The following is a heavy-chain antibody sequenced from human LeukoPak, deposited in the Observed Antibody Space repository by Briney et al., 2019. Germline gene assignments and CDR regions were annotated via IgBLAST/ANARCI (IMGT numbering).Heavy chain of an antibody. Sequence: GGSLRLSCAASGFTFDSYDMSWVRQAPGKGLEWVSGTSASGGRTYYADSVKGRFTISRDNSKNTLYLQMNSLRAEDTAVYYCTQGRRFDIWGQGTMVTVSS. J-gene: IGHJ3*02. CDR3: TQGRRFDI. D-gene: IGHD3-10*01. CDR1: GFTFDSYD. CDR2: TSASGGRT. V-gene: IGHV3-23*01.